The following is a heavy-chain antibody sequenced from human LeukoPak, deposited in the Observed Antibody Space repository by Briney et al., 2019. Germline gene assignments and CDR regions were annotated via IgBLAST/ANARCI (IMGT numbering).Heavy chain of an antibody. J-gene: IGHJ3*02. CDR2: ISSSGNTI. V-gene: IGHV3-11*01. CDR1: GFTFSDYY. D-gene: IGHD2-2*01. CDR3: AKSSYCISSTCYGRAFEI. Sequence: GGSLRLSCAASGFTFSDYYISWIRQAPGKGLEWLSYISSSGNTIYYADSVKGRFTISRDNAKQSVYLEMNSLRAEDTAVYYCAKSSYCISSTCYGRAFEIWGQGTMVTVSS.